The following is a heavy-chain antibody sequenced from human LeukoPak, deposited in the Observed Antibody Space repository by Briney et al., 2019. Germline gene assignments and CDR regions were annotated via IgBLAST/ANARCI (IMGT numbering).Heavy chain of an antibody. V-gene: IGHV4-34*01. D-gene: IGHD6-19*01. J-gene: IGHJ4*02. CDR2: INHSGST. Sequence: SETLSLTCAVYGGSFSGYYWSWIRQPPGKGLEWIGEINHSGSTNYNPSLKSRVTISVDTSKNQFSLKLSSVTAADTAVYYFSRGPVAGFDYWGQGTLVTVSS. CDR3: SRGPVAGFDY. CDR1: GGSFSGYY.